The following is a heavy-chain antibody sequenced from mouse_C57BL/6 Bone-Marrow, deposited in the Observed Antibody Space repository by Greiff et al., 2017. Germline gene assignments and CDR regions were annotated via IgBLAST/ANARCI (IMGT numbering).Heavy chain of an antibody. CDR1: GYIFTEYT. CDR3: ARHERYYDYEGYFDY. D-gene: IGHD2-4*01. Sequence: QVQLQQSGAELVKPGASVKLSCKASGYIFTEYTIHWVKQRSGQGLEWIGWFYPGSGSIKYNERFKDKATLTADKSSNTVYMAISSLTSEDSAVYFCARHERYYDYEGYFDYWGQGTTLTVSS. V-gene: IGHV1-62-2*01. J-gene: IGHJ2*01. CDR2: FYPGSGSI.